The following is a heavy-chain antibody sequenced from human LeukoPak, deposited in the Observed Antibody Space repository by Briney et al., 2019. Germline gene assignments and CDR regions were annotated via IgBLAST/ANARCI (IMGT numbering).Heavy chain of an antibody. CDR1: GFIFSDYY. CDR2: ISSSGNTI. D-gene: IGHD3-10*01. V-gene: IGHV3-11*01. J-gene: IGHJ4*02. CDR3: ARMPRFGELSYFDY. Sequence: GGSLRLSCAASGFIFSDYYMSWIRQAPGKGLEWVSYISSSGNTIYYAHSVKGRFTISRDNAKNSLFLQMNGLRAEDTAVYYCARMPRFGELSYFDYWGQGTLVPVSS.